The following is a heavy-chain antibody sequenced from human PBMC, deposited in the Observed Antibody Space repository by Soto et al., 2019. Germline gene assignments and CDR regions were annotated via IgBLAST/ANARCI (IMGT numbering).Heavy chain of an antibody. Sequence: EVQLVESGGGLVKPGGSRRLSCAASGFTFNTYGMNWVRQAPGKGLEWVSSISSGSTYIYYADSVKGRFTISRDNAKNSLYLQMNSLRAEDTAVYYCARVLEGYYYGSGSFDYWGQGTLVTVSS. CDR2: ISSGSTYI. J-gene: IGHJ4*02. CDR3: ARVLEGYYYGSGSFDY. V-gene: IGHV3-21*01. CDR1: GFTFNTYG. D-gene: IGHD3-10*01.